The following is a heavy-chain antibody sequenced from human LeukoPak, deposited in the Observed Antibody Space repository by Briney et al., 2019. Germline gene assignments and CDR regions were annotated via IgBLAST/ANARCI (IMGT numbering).Heavy chain of an antibody. V-gene: IGHV6-1*01. D-gene: IGHD3-10*01. CDR2: TKYRSKWYN. J-gene: IGHJ4*02. Sequence: SQTLSLTCAISGDSVSSNSAAWNWIRQSPSRGLEWLGRTKYRSKWYNDYAVSVKSRITINPDTSKNQFSLQLYSVTPEDTAVYYCASSGVHYYGSGNYYSFDYWGQGTLVTVSS. CDR1: GDSVSSNSAA. CDR3: ASSGVHYYGSGNYYSFDY.